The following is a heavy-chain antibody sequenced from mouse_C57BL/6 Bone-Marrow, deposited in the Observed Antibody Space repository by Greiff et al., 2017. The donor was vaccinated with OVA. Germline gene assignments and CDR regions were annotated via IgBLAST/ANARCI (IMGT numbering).Heavy chain of an antibody. CDR1: GYSITSGYY. J-gene: IGHJ1*03. CDR2: ISYDGSN. D-gene: IGHD2-5*01. Sequence: EVKLLESGPGLVKPSQSLSLTCSVTGYSITSGYYWNWIRQFPGNKLEWMGYISYDGSNNYNPSLKNRISITRDTSKNQFFLKLNSVTTEDTATYYCARTDYSNLYWYFDVWGTGTTVTVSS. V-gene: IGHV3-6*01. CDR3: ARTDYSNLYWYFDV.